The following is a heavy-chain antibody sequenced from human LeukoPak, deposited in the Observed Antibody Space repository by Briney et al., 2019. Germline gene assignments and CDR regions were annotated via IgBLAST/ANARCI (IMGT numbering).Heavy chain of an antibody. CDR1: GGSISSSSYY. J-gene: IGHJ5*02. Sequence: PSETLSLTYTVSGGSISSSSYYWGWIRQPPGKGLEWIGSMHYSGSTYYNPSLKSRVTISVDTSKNQFSLRLSSVTAADTAVYHCARHAVTGTNWFDPWGQGTQVAVSS. CDR2: MHYSGST. D-gene: IGHD6-19*01. V-gene: IGHV4-39*01. CDR3: ARHAVTGTNWFDP.